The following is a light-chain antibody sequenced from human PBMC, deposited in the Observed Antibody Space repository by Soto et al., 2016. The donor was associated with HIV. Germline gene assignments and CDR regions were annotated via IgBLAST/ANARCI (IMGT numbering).Light chain of an antibody. V-gene: IGKV1-33*01. Sequence: DIQMTQSPSSLSASVGDRVTITCQASQDISNYLNWYQQKPGKAPKLLIYDASNLETGVPLRFSGSGFGTDFTFTINSLQPEDIATYYCQQYDDLLALTFGGGTKVEIK. J-gene: IGKJ4*01. CDR2: DAS. CDR3: QQYDDLLALT. CDR1: QDISNY.